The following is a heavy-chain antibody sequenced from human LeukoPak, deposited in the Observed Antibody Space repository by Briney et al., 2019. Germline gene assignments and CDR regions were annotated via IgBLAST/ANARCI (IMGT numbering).Heavy chain of an antibody. D-gene: IGHD4-17*01. J-gene: IGHJ5*02. CDR1: GDSLASSTYY. CDR2: IYYIGNT. CDR3: ARHFGDYASLLA. V-gene: IGHV4-39*01. Sequence: SETLSLTCTVSGDSLASSTYYLAWIRQPPGKGLEWIGSIYYIGNTYYNPSLESRLAIFVDTSKNQFSLKLSSVTAPDTAVYYCARHFGDYASLLAWGQGSLVTVSS.